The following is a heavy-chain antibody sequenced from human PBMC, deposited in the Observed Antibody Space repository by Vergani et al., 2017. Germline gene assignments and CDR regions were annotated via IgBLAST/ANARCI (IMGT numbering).Heavy chain of an antibody. CDR3: ARDGADCRTTSCYTGGVYNWFDP. V-gene: IGHV1-2*02. Sequence: QVQLVQSGAEVKKPGASVKVSCKASGYTFTGYYMHWVRQAPGQGLEWMGWINPNSGGTNYAQKFQGRVTMTRDTSISTAYMELSRLRSDDTAVYYCARDGADCRTTSCYTGGVYNWFDPWGQGTLVTVSS. CDR2: INPNSGGT. CDR1: GYTFTGYY. J-gene: IGHJ5*02. D-gene: IGHD2-2*02.